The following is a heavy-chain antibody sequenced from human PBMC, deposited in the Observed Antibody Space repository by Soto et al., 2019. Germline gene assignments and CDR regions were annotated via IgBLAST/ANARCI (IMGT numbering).Heavy chain of an antibody. V-gene: IGHV1-69*13. CDR1: GGTFSSYA. CDR2: IIPIFGTV. CDR3: ARLPEQKDIVLMVYG. Sequence: SVKVSCKASGGTFSSYAISWVRQAPGQGLEWMGGIIPIFGTVNYAQKFQGRVTITADESTSTAYMELSSLRSEDTAVYYCARLPEQKDIVLMVYGWGQGTMVTVSS. D-gene: IGHD2-8*01. J-gene: IGHJ3*01.